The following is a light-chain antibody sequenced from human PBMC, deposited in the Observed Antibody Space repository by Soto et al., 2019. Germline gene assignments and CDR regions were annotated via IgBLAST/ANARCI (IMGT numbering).Light chain of an antibody. CDR1: RDIGDR. J-gene: IGKJ1*01. CDR3: LQASTFPRT. Sequence: DIQMTQTPSSVSASVGDMVTISCLASRDIGDRLAWFRHKPGKAPQLLIQTASTLVRETPSRFSGSGSGTDFLLTINNLQPEDFATYYCLQASTFPRTFGHGTNVDI. CDR2: TAS. V-gene: IGKV1-12*01.